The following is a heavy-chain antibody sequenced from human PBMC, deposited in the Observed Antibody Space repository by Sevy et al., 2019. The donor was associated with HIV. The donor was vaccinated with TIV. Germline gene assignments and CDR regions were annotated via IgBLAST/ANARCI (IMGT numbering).Heavy chain of an antibody. CDR2: IKQDGSEK. V-gene: IGHV3-7*03. CDR1: GFTFSSYW. D-gene: IGHD6-19*01. CDR3: ARAGRIAVAGIDY. Sequence: GGSLRLSCAASGFTFSSYWMSWVRQAPGKGLEWVANIKQDGSEKYYVDSVKGRFTISRDNAKNSLYLQMNSLRAEETAVYYCARAGRIAVAGIDYWGQGTLVTVSS. J-gene: IGHJ4*02.